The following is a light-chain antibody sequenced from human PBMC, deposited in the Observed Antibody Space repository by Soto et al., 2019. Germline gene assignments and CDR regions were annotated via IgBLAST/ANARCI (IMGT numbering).Light chain of an antibody. J-gene: IGLJ1*01. V-gene: IGLV3-21*02. CDR1: NIVTKS. Sequence: SYELTQPSSVSVAPGQTARVSCGGNNIVTKSVHWYRQKPGQAPVMVLYDDSDRPTGIPERLSGSKSGNTATLTISRVEVGDEADYYCQVWDSSSDHQVFGTGTKLTVL. CDR2: DDS. CDR3: QVWDSSSDHQV.